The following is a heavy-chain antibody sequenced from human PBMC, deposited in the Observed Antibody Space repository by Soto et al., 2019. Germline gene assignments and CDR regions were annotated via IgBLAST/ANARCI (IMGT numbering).Heavy chain of an antibody. J-gene: IGHJ4*02. V-gene: IGHV2-5*02. CDR2: IYWDDDK. CDR3: AHGSGWLSDY. CDR1: GFSLSSPAVG. D-gene: IGHD6-19*01. Sequence: QITLKESGPTLVKPTQTLTLTCTFSGFSLSSPAVGVNWIRQPPGKALEWLALIYWDDDKRYSPSQRSRLTISKDTSKKQVVLTMTTVDPVDTATYYCAHGSGWLSDYWGQGTLVTVSS.